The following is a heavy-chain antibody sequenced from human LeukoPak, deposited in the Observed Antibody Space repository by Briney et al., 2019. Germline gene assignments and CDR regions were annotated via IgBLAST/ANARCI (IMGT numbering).Heavy chain of an antibody. V-gene: IGHV7-4-1*02. CDR2: INTNTGNP. Sequence: ASVKVSFKASGYTFTIYAMNWVRQAPGQGLEWMGWINTNTGNPTYAQGFTGRFVFSLDTSVSTAYLQISSLKAEDTAVYYCAKDHLPGIVVADRDYWGQGTLVTVSS. J-gene: IGHJ4*02. D-gene: IGHD6-19*01. CDR1: GYTFTIYA. CDR3: AKDHLPGIVVADRDY.